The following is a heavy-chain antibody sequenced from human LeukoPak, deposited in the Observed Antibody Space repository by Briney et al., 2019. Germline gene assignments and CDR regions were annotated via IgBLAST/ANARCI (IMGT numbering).Heavy chain of an antibody. V-gene: IGHV4-34*01. D-gene: IGHD4-11*01. CDR3: ATSSGLYSDYDYYYYYGMDV. CDR2: INHSGST. J-gene: IGHJ6*04. Sequence: PSETLSLTCAVYGGSFSGYYWSWIRQPPGKGLEWIGEINHSGSTNYNPSLKSRVTISVDTSKNQFSLKLSSVTAADTAVYYCATSSGLYSDYDYYYYYGMDVWGKGTTVTVSS. CDR1: GGSFSGYY.